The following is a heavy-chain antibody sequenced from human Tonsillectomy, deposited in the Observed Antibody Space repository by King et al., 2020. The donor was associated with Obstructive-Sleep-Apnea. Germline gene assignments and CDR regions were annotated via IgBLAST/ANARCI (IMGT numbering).Heavy chain of an antibody. CDR2: IRYDGSNK. J-gene: IGHJ4*02. D-gene: IGHD6-13*01. CDR1: GFTFSSYG. V-gene: IGHV3-30*02. CDR3: AKDAWTQQLNPSAVWDY. Sequence: VQLVESGGGVVQPGGSLRLSCAASGFTFSSYGLHWVRQAPGKGLEWVAFIRYDGSNKYYADSVKGRFTISRDNSKNTLYLQMNSLTDEDTAVFYCAKDAWTQQLNPSAVWDYWGQGTLVTVSS.